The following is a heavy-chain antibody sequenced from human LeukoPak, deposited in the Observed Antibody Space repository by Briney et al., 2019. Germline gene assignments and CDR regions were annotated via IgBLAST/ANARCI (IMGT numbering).Heavy chain of an antibody. CDR3: AMGAVAGTLVWFDP. CDR1: GYTLTELS. J-gene: IGHJ5*02. V-gene: IGHV1-24*01. D-gene: IGHD6-19*01. Sequence: ASVKVSCKVSGYTLTELSIHWVRQAPGKGLEWMGGFDPEDDETIYAQKFQGRVTMTEDTSTDIAYMELSSLRSEDTAVYYCAMGAVAGTLVWFDPWGQGTLVTVSS. CDR2: FDPEDDET.